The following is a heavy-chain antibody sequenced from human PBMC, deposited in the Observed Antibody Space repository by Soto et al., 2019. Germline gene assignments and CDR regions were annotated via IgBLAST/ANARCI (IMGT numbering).Heavy chain of an antibody. CDR2: INAGNGNT. V-gene: IGHV1-3*01. CDR1: GYTFTSYA. Sequence: QVQLVQSGAEVKKPGASVKVSCKASGYTFTSYAMHWVRQAPGQRLEWMGWINAGNGNTKYSQKFQGRVTITRDTSASTAYLELSSLRSEDTAVYYCARGLGDYDSSGYIGAAFDIWGQGTMVTVSS. J-gene: IGHJ3*02. D-gene: IGHD3-22*01. CDR3: ARGLGDYDSSGYIGAAFDI.